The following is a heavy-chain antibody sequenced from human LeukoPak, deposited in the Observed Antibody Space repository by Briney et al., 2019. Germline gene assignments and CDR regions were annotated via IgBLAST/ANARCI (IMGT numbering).Heavy chain of an antibody. CDR2: ITSSRRTI. V-gene: IGHV3-48*03. Sequence: GGSLTLSCVASGFTFSSSEMNWVRQAPGKGLEWISYITSSRRTICYADSVKGRFTISRDNAKNSLYLQMNGLRDDDTAVYYCARIPHPSPVGYWGQGTLVTVSS. D-gene: IGHD4-23*01. CDR3: ARIPHPSPVGY. J-gene: IGHJ4*02. CDR1: GFTFSSSE.